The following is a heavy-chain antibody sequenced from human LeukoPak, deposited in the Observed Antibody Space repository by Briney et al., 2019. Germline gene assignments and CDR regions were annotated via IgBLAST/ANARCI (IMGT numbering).Heavy chain of an antibody. D-gene: IGHD6-13*01. Sequence: GGSLRLSCAASGFTFDAYAMHWVRQAPGKGLEWISGLSWGSATIGYADSVKGRFTISRDNAKNSLYLQMDSLTPEDTALYYCAKGDSSSWFPNFDHWGQGTLVTVSS. CDR1: GFTFDAYA. J-gene: IGHJ4*02. V-gene: IGHV3-9*01. CDR2: LSWGSATI. CDR3: AKGDSSSWFPNFDH.